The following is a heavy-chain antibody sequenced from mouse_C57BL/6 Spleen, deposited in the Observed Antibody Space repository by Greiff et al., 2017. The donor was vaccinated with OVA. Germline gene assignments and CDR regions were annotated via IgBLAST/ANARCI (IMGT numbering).Heavy chain of an antibody. D-gene: IGHD2-4*01. V-gene: IGHV2-5*01. CDR2: IWRGGST. CDR1: GFSLTSYG. CDR3: AKSDYDPYYFDY. Sequence: VSGFSLTSYGVHWVRQSPGKGLEWLGVIWRGGSTDYNAAFMSRLSITKDNSKSQVFFKMNSLQADDTAIYYCAKSDYDPYYFDYWGQGTTLTVSS. J-gene: IGHJ2*01.